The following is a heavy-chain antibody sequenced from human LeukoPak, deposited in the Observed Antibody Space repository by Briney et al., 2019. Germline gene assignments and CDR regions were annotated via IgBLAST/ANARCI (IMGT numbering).Heavy chain of an antibody. CDR1: RFTFSNYA. D-gene: IGHD3-9*01. V-gene: IGHV3-23*01. Sequence: GGSLRLSCAASRFTFSNYAMSWVRQAPGKGLEWVSLISGRGDGTYYADSVKGRFTISRDNSKSTLYLQMNSLRDEDTAVYYCAKVPYDILTGYSSGHWYFDLWGRGTLVTVSS. J-gene: IGHJ2*01. CDR3: AKVPYDILTGYSSGHWYFDL. CDR2: ISGRGDGT.